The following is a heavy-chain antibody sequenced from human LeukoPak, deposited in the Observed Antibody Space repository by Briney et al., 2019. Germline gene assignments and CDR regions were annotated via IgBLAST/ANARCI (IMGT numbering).Heavy chain of an antibody. Sequence: GGSLRLSCTASGFTFSSYAMNWVRQAPGKGLEWVSVIYSGGSTYYADSVKGRFTISRDNSKNTLYLQMNSLRAEDTAVYYCCIRLARQQLAFRYWGQGTLVTVSS. CDR2: IYSGGST. V-gene: IGHV3-66*01. CDR3: CIRLARQQLAFRY. CDR1: GFTFSSYA. D-gene: IGHD6-13*01. J-gene: IGHJ4*02.